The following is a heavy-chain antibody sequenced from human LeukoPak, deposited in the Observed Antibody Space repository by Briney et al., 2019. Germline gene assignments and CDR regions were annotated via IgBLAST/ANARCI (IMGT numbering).Heavy chain of an antibody. V-gene: IGHV1-2*02. D-gene: IGHD5-18*01. CDR3: TRGSSYGLPHQF. Sequence: GASVTVSCKASGYVFPGYYIYWVRQAPGQGLEWVGWINPKSGDSNYGQRFQGRVIMTRDTSTTTAYMEVSRLASDDTAVYYCTRGSSYGLPHQFWGQGTLVTVSS. CDR2: INPKSGDS. J-gene: IGHJ4*02. CDR1: GYVFPGYY.